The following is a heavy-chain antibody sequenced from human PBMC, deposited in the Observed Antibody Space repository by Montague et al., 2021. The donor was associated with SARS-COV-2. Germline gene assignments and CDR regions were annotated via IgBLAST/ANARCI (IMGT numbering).Heavy chain of an antibody. CDR1: GYSNSSGYF. V-gene: IGHV4-38-2*02. J-gene: IGHJ5*01. Sequence: SETLSTTRSVSGYSNSSGYFWGWIRQPPGKGLEWIGAIYHGGFTHYNPSLKSRLTMSLDTSKNQFSLRLSSVTAADTAIYYCARAYCGGDCNYLYIWFDSWGQGALVTVSS. CDR3: ARAYCGGDCNYLYIWFDS. D-gene: IGHD2-21*01. CDR2: IYHGGFT.